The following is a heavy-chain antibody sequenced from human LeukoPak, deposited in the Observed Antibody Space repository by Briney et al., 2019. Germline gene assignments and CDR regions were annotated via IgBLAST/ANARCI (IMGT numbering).Heavy chain of an antibody. CDR2: TSSDLNVK. Sequence: GGSLRLPCAASGFTFRNYVIHWVRQAPGKGLEWVAVTSSDLNVKLYADSVKGRFSISRDNSRSTLYLQMNSLRPEDTAIYYCAREGYYGSGSPPSLYFDYWGQGTLVTVSS. V-gene: IGHV3-30-3*01. CDR1: GFTFRNYV. D-gene: IGHD3-10*01. CDR3: AREGYYGSGSPPSLYFDY. J-gene: IGHJ4*02.